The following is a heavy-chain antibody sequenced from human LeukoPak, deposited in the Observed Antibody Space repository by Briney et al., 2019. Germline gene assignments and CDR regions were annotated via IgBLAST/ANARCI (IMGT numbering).Heavy chain of an antibody. Sequence: GESLKISCKGSGYSFTSYWIGWVRQMPGKGLEWMGIIYPGDSDTRYSPSFQGQVTISVGKSIRIAYLQRSSLRASDTAMYYCARPGGVWDIVMDVWGQGTTVTVSS. D-gene: IGHD2-15*01. V-gene: IGHV5-51*01. CDR2: IYPGDSDT. J-gene: IGHJ6*02. CDR1: GYSFTSYW. CDR3: ARPGGVWDIVMDV.